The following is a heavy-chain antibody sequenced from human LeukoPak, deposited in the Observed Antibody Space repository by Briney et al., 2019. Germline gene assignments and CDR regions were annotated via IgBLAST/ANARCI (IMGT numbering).Heavy chain of an antibody. D-gene: IGHD6-19*01. CDR3: ASDRTPPGARSGAVTQRAPTDD. J-gene: IGHJ4*02. V-gene: IGHV3-33*01. Sequence: GGSVRVSCAASGFTFSSYVMHWVRQAPGKGLEWVAGISYDRGNTYYAQSVKGRVTISRDTSKNTLYLQMSSLRAEDTAVYYCASDRTPPGARSGAVTQRAPTDDWGEGTLVTVSS. CDR1: GFTFSSYV. CDR2: ISYDRGNT.